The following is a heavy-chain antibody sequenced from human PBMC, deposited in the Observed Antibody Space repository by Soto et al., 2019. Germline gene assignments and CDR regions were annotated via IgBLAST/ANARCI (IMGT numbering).Heavy chain of an antibody. J-gene: IGHJ6*02. V-gene: IGHV4-31*03. CDR1: GGSFSSDSFI. Sequence: LSLTCSVSGGSFSSDSFIWSWVRQFPGKGLEWIGYINYSGTTYYNPSLRSRITMSVDTSRNQFSLNLSSVTAADTAVYYCARDHKWDGMDVWGQGTTVTVSS. CDR2: INYSGTT. D-gene: IGHD1-26*01. CDR3: ARDHKWDGMDV.